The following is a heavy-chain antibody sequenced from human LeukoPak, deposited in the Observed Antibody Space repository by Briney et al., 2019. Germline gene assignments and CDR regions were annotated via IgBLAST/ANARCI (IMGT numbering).Heavy chain of an antibody. V-gene: IGHV4-34*01. Sequence: SKTLSLTCAVYGGSFSGYYWNWIRQPPGKGLEWIGEINHSGSTNYNPSLKSRVTISVDTSKNQFSLKLSSVTAADTAVYYCARPTIRYYGSGSYYNVWGKGTTVTISS. CDR3: ARPTIRYYGSGSYYNV. D-gene: IGHD3-10*01. CDR2: INHSGST. J-gene: IGHJ6*04. CDR1: GGSFSGYY.